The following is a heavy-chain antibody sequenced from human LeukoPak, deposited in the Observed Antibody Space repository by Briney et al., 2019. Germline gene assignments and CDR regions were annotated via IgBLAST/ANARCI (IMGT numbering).Heavy chain of an antibody. D-gene: IGHD3-22*01. CDR2: INTNTGNP. J-gene: IGHJ4*02. Sequence: ASVKVSCKASGYTFTSYAMNWVRQAPGQGLEWMGWINTNTGNPTYAQGFTGRFVFSLDTSVSTAYLQISSLKAEDTAVYYCARDRMEYYYDSSGYYYFDYWGQGTLVTVSS. CDR1: GYTFTSYA. V-gene: IGHV7-4-1*02. CDR3: ARDRMEYYYDSSGYYYFDY.